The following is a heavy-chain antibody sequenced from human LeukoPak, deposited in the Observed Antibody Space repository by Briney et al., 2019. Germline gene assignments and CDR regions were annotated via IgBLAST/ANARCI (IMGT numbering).Heavy chain of an antibody. CDR3: ARASPYYGSGSYYNLPLDY. V-gene: IGHV4-4*02. D-gene: IGHD3-10*01. Sequence: SGTLSLTCAVSGGSISSSNWWSWVRQPPGKGLEWIGEIYHSGSTNYNPSLKSRVTISVDKSKNQFSLKLSSVTAADTAVYYCARASPYYGSGSYYNLPLDYWGQGTLVTVSS. CDR1: GGSISSSNW. J-gene: IGHJ4*02. CDR2: IYHSGST.